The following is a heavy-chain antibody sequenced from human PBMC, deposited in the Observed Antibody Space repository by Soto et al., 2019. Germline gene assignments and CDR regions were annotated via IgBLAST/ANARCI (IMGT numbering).Heavy chain of an antibody. CDR2: INHSGST. V-gene: IGHV4-34*01. J-gene: IGHJ6*02. CDR3: ARGRGRYYDFWSGYHNYYYGMDV. D-gene: IGHD3-3*01. Sequence: SETLSLTCAVYGGSFSGYYWSWIRQPPGKGLEWIGEINHSGSTNYNPSLKSRVTISVDTSKNQFSLKLSSVTAADTAVYYCARGRGRYYDFWSGYHNYYYGMDVWGQGTTVTVSS. CDR1: GGSFSGYY.